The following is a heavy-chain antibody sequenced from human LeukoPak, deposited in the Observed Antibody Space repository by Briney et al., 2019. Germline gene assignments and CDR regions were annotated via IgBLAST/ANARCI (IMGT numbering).Heavy chain of an antibody. CDR2: INWNGGGT. J-gene: IGHJ6*02. D-gene: IGHD1-26*01. Sequence: GGSLRLSCAATGCSFKDYGMHWVRQPLGKGLEWVSAINWNGGGTDYADSVKGRFTIFRDNAKNSLYLQLSSLRPEDTALYYCAKHLTATNAYIFFGLDVWGQGTSVTVSS. CDR1: GCSFKDYG. V-gene: IGHV3-9*01. CDR3: AKHLTATNAYIFFGLDV.